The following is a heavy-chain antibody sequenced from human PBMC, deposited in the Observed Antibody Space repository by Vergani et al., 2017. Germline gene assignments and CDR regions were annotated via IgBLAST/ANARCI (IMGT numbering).Heavy chain of an antibody. V-gene: IGHV3-30*02. CDR1: GFTLSNYD. Sequence: QVQLVESGGGVVQRGGSLRLSCATSGFTLSNYDMQWIRQGPGKGLEFVAFIQFYGSNQYYADSVKGRFTLSRDFSKTTLYLQMNSLRTDDTATYYCAKHFRGWGIDYWGQGTQVIVSS. CDR3: AKHFRGWGIDY. CDR2: IQFYGSNQ. D-gene: IGHD3-16*01. J-gene: IGHJ4*02.